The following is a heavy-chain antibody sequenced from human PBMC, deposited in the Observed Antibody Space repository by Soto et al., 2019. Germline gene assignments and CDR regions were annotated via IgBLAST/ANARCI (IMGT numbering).Heavy chain of an antibody. Sequence: SETLSLTCTVSGGSISSNYWTWIRQPPGKGLEWIGYVYNSGSTNYNPSLKSRVTISEDTSKIQFSLKVNSMTAADTAVYYCARYRREAVAGYTLDNWGQGILVTVSS. CDR2: VYNSGST. D-gene: IGHD6-13*01. J-gene: IGHJ4*02. V-gene: IGHV4-59*01. CDR1: GGSISSNY. CDR3: ARYRREAVAGYTLDN.